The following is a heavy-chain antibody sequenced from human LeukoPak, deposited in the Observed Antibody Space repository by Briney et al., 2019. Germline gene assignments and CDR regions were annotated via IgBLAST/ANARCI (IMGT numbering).Heavy chain of an antibody. CDR3: ARDPQHSMDV. J-gene: IGHJ6*02. Sequence: GGSLRLSCVASGYTLSSHSMHRVRQAPGKGLERVAVLWYDGSTPYYADPVKGRFTISRDDSKNTLYLQMNSLRADETAVYYCARDPQHSMDVWGQGTTVTVSS. V-gene: IGHV3-33*01. CDR2: LWYDGSTP. CDR1: GYTLSSHS. D-gene: IGHD5-18*01.